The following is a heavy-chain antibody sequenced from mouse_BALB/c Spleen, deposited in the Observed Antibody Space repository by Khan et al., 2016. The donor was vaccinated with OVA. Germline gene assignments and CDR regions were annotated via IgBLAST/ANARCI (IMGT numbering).Heavy chain of an antibody. CDR2: IWGDGST. CDR1: GFSLNGFG. J-gene: IGHJ3*01. Sequence: QVQLKQSGPGLVAPSQSLSITCTVSGFSLNGFGINWVRQPPGKGLEWLGMIWGDGSTDYNSALKSRLSISKDNSKSQVFLKMNSLQTDDTARYYCARELRRGGFAYWGQGTLVTVSA. CDR3: ARELRRGGFAY. V-gene: IGHV2-6-7*01. D-gene: IGHD1-2*01.